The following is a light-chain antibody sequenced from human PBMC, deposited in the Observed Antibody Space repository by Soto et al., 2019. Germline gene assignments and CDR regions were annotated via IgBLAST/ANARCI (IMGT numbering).Light chain of an antibody. Sequence: QSALTQPASVSGSPGQSITISCTGISSDVGAYNSVSWFQQHPTKAPKLIIYEVSHRPSGVSLRFSGSKSGNTASLTISGLQAEDEADYYCLSYAGTAYVFGTGTKVTVL. J-gene: IGLJ1*01. CDR2: EVS. CDR3: LSYAGTAYV. CDR1: SSDVGAYNS. V-gene: IGLV2-14*01.